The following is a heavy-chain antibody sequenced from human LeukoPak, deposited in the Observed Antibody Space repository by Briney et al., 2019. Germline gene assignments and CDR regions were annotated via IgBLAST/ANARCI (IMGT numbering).Heavy chain of an antibody. J-gene: IGHJ4*02. CDR2: MYHSGST. CDR3: ARETGTYSAFDY. CDR1: GYSISSGYY. D-gene: IGHD1-26*01. Sequence: SETLSPTCTVSGYSISSGYYWAWIRQPPGKGLEWIGTMYHSGSTYSNPSLKSRVTISVDTSKNQFSLRLSSVTAADTAVYYRARETGTYSAFDYWGQGTLVTVSS. V-gene: IGHV4-38-2*02.